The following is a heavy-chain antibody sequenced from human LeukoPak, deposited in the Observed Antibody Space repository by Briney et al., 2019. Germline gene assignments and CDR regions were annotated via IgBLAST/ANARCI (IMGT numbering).Heavy chain of an antibody. CDR2: ILSDGSKE. J-gene: IGHJ5*02. D-gene: IGHD2-2*01. Sequence: GGSLRLSCAASGFTFSSYGMHWVRQAPGKGLEWVAVILSDGSKEFYTDSVKGRFTISRDNSKNTLYLQMNSLRAEDTAVYYCAKDVIVVVPAATRWFDPWGQGTLVTVSS. CDR1: GFTFSSYG. V-gene: IGHV3-30*02. CDR3: AKDVIVVVPAATRWFDP.